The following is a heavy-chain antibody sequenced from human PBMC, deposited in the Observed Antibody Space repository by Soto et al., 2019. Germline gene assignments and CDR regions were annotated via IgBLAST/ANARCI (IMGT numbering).Heavy chain of an antibody. D-gene: IGHD3-9*01. Sequence: PSETLSLTCAVYGGCFSGYYWSWIRQPPGKGLEWIGEINHSGSTNYNPSLKSRVTISVDTSKNQFSLKLSSVTAADTAVYYCARGRAYYDILTGYYIRKDYYGMDVWGQGTTVTVSS. CDR3: ARGRAYYDILTGYYIRKDYYGMDV. J-gene: IGHJ6*02. CDR2: INHSGST. CDR1: GGCFSGYY. V-gene: IGHV4-34*01.